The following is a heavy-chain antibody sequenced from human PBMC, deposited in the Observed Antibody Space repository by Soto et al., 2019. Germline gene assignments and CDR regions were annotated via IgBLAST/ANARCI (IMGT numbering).Heavy chain of an antibody. Sequence: EVQLVESGGGLVKPGGSLRLSCAASGFTFSSYSMNWVRQAPGKGLEWVSSISSSSSYIYYADSVKGRFTISRDNAKNSLYLQMNSLRAEDTAVYYCARADIVVVPAAMPAEYFQHWGQGTPVTVSS. CDR1: GFTFSSYS. J-gene: IGHJ1*01. V-gene: IGHV3-21*01. D-gene: IGHD2-2*01. CDR3: ARADIVVVPAAMPAEYFQH. CDR2: ISSSSSYI.